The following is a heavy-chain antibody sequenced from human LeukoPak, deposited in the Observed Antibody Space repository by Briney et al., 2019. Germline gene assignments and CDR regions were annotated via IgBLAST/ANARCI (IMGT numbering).Heavy chain of an antibody. V-gene: IGHV4-59*01. CDR3: ARLAPPHFDY. Sequence: SETLSLTCTVSGGSISSYYWSWIRQPPGKGLEWIGCIYYSGSTNYYPSLKSRVTISVDTSKNQFSLKLSSVTAADTAVYYCARLAPPHFDYWGQGTLVTVSS. J-gene: IGHJ4*02. CDR1: GGSISSYY. CDR2: IYYSGST.